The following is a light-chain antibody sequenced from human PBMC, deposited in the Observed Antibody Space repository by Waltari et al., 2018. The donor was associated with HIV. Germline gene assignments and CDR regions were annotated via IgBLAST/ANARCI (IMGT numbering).Light chain of an antibody. CDR3: GTWDSSLSAVV. J-gene: IGLJ3*02. V-gene: IGLV1-51*01. CDR1: NIGNNY. CDR2: DNN. Sequence: QSVLTQPPSVSAAPGQRVTISNIGNNYVSWYQQLPGAAPKLLIYDNNKRPSGIPDRFSCSKSGTSATLGITGLQTGDEADYYCGTWDSSLSAVVFGGGTKLTVL.